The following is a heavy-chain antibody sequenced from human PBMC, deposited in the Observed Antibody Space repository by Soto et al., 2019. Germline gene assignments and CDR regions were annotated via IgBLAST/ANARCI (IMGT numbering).Heavy chain of an antibody. CDR1: GYTFTSHG. CDR3: ARDTMVRGVNWFDH. V-gene: IGHV1-18*01. D-gene: IGHD3-10*01. J-gene: IGHJ5*02. CDR2: ISAYNGNT. Sequence: ASVKVSCKASGYTFTSHGISWVRQAPGQGLEWMGWISAYNGNTNYAQKLQGRVTMTTDTSTSTAYMELRSLRSDDTAVYYCARDTMVRGVNWFDHWGQGTLVTVSS.